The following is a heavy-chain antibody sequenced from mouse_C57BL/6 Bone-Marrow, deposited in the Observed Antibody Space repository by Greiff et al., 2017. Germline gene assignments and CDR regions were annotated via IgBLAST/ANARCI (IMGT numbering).Heavy chain of an antibody. D-gene: IGHD1-1*01. J-gene: IGHJ3*01. V-gene: IGHV5-17*01. Sequence: DVHLVESGGGLVKPGGSLKLSCAASGFTFSDYGMHWVRQAPEKGLEWVAYISRGSSTIHYADTVKGRFTISRDNAKNTLFLQMTSLRSEDTAMYYCARKRLILTWFAYWGQGTLVTVSA. CDR2: ISRGSSTI. CDR3: ARKRLILTWFAY. CDR1: GFTFSDYG.